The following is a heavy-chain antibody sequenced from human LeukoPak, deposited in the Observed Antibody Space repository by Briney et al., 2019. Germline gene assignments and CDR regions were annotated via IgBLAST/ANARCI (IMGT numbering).Heavy chain of an antibody. Sequence: GGSLRLSCAASGFTFSDYWMHWVRQAPGKGLEWVANIKQDGSAKYYVDSVKGRFTISRDNAKNSLYLQMNSQRAEDTAVYYCARRYFDSWGQGTLVTVSS. CDR1: GFTFSDYW. J-gene: IGHJ4*02. CDR3: ARRYFDS. V-gene: IGHV3-7*03. CDR2: IKQDGSAK.